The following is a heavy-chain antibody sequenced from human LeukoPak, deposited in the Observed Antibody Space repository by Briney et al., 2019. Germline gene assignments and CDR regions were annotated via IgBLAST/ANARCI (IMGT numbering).Heavy chain of an antibody. V-gene: IGHV3-23*01. D-gene: IGHD5-18*01. CDR2: ISDSGGSP. CDR3: AREHIYGPDWFDP. CDR1: GLTFSTYD. Sequence: GGSLRLSCAASGLTFSTYDMSWVRQAPGKGLEWVSRISDSGGSPYYADSVKGRFTISRDNAKNTVYLQMNSLQAEDTAVYYCAREHIYGPDWFDPWGQGTLVTVSS. J-gene: IGHJ5*02.